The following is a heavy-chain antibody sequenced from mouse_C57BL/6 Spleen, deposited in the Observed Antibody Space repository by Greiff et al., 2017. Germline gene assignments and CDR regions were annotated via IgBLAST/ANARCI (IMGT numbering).Heavy chain of an antibody. J-gene: IGHJ1*03. CDR3: VRSRGDGYWYFDV. D-gene: IGHD3-3*01. CDR1: GYTFTSYW. Sequence: VQLQQPGAELVKPGASVKLSCKASGYTFTSYWMHWVKQRPGQGLEWIGMIHPKSGSTNYNEKFKSKATLTVDKSSSTAYMQLSSLTSEVSAVYYGVRSRGDGYWYFDVWGTGTTVTVSS. CDR2: IHPKSGST. V-gene: IGHV1-64*01.